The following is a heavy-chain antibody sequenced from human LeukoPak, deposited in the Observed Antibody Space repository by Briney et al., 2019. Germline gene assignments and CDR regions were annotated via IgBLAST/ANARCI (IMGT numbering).Heavy chain of an antibody. Sequence: GGSLRLSCAASGFTFSNYWMHWVRQVPGKGLVWVSRINVDGSVKSYADSVKGRFTISRDNAKNTVSLQMNSLRAEDTAVYYCVRDLILVDTPGDDFDYWGQGALLTVAS. CDR1: GFTFSNYW. CDR3: VRDLILVDTPGDDFDY. CDR2: INVDGSVK. J-gene: IGHJ4*02. V-gene: IGHV3-74*01. D-gene: IGHD4-23*01.